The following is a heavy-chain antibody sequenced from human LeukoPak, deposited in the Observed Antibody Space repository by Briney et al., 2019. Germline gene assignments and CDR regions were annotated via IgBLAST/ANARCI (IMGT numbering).Heavy chain of an antibody. V-gene: IGHV1-2*02. CDR2: MNPNSGDT. CDR3: AKDPFDQMLPENWFDP. J-gene: IGHJ5*02. Sequence: GSVKVSCKASGYTFADYYIHWVRQAPGQGLEWVGWMNPNSGDTNYARSFQGRVTMTRDTSISTAYMELSRLRFDDTAVYYCAKDPFDQMLPENWFDPWGQGTLVTVSS. D-gene: IGHD2-2*01. CDR1: GYTFADYY.